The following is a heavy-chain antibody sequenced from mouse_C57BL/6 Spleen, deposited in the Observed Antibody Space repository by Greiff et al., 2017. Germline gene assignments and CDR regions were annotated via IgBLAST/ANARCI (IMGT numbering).Heavy chain of an antibody. CDR3: ARHSHYYGSSYHYYAMDY. Sequence: QVQLQQSGPELVKPGASVKISCKASGYAFSSSWMNWVQQRPGKGLEWIGRIYPGDGDTNYNGKFKGKATLTADKSSSTAYMQLSSLTSEDSAVYFCARHSHYYGSSYHYYAMDYWGQGTSVTVSS. CDR1: GYAFSSSW. V-gene: IGHV1-82*01. J-gene: IGHJ4*01. D-gene: IGHD1-1*01. CDR2: IYPGDGDT.